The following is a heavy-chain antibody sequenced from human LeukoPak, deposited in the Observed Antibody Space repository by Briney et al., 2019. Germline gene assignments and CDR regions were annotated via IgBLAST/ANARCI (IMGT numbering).Heavy chain of an antibody. J-gene: IGHJ3*02. CDR1: GGSISSYY. V-gene: IGHV4-4*07. CDR2: IYISGNT. CDR3: VDSSSSGRGAFGI. D-gene: IGHD6-6*01. Sequence: SETLSLTCTVSGGSISSYYWSWIRQPAGKGLEWIGRIYISGNTNYNPSLKSRVSISLDRFKNQFSLNLSSVTAADTAVYYCVDSSSSGRGAFGIWGQGTMVTVSS.